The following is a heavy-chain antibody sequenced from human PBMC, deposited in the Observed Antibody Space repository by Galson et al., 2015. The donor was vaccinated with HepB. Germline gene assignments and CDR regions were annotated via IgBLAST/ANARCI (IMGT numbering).Heavy chain of an antibody. D-gene: IGHD2-2*01. CDR1: GYTFTSYY. V-gene: IGHV1-46*01. Sequence: SVKVSCKASGYTFTSYYMHWVRQAPGQGLEWMGIINPSGGSTSYAQKFQGRVTMTRDTSTSTVYMELSSLRSEDTAVYYCARGVSGIVVVPAVSYFDYWGQGTLVTVSS. CDR2: INPSGGST. CDR3: ARGVSGIVVVPAVSYFDY. J-gene: IGHJ4*02.